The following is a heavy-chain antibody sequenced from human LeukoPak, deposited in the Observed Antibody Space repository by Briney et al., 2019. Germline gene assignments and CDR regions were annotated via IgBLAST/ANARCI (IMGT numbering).Heavy chain of an antibody. CDR2: IRYDGSNK. D-gene: IGHD2-2*02. CDR1: GFTFSSYG. V-gene: IGHV3-30*02. Sequence: GGSLRLSCAASGFTFSSYGMHWVRQAPGKGLEWVAFIRYDGSNKYYADSVKGRFTISRDNSKNTLYLQMNSLRAEDTAVYYCAKGADIVVVPAAILNWGQGTLVTVPS. CDR3: AKGADIVVVPAAILN. J-gene: IGHJ4*02.